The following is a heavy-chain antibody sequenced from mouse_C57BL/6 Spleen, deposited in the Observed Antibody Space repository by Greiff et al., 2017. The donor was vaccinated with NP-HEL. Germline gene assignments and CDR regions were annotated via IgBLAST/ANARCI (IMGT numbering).Heavy chain of an antibody. CDR1: GYTFTSYW. V-gene: IGHV1-64*01. CDR2: IHPNSGST. D-gene: IGHD2-12*01. Sequence: QVQLQQPGAELVKPGASVKLSCKASGYTFTSYWMHWVKQRPGQGLEWIGMIHPNSGSTNYNEKFKSKATLTVDKSSSTAYMQLSSLTSEDSAVYYCSRGDLRRGVDYWGKGTTVTVSS. J-gene: IGHJ2*01. CDR3: SRGDLRRGVDY.